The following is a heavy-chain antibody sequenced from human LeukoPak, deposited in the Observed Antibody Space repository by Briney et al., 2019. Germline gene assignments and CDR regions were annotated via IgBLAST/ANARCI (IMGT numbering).Heavy chain of an antibody. CDR3: ARDHITMVRGASGGYFDY. CDR1: GGSMSTYY. J-gene: IGHJ4*02. V-gene: IGHV4-59*06. Sequence: SETLSLTCTVSGGSMSTYYWSWIRQHPGKGLEWIGYIYYSGSTYYNPSLKSRVTISVDTSKNQFSLKLSSVTAADTAVYYCARDHITMVRGASGGYFDYWGQGTLVTVSS. CDR2: IYYSGST. D-gene: IGHD3-10*01.